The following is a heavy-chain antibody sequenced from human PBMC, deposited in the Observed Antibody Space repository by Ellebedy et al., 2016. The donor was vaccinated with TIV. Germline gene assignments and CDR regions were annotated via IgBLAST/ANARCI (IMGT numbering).Heavy chain of an antibody. J-gene: IGHJ4*02. CDR3: ARTAGTFPRYYLDY. Sequence: GESLKISCAASGFTFSDYYMSWIRQAPGKGLEWVSYISSSGSTIYYADSVKGRFTISRDNAKNSLYLQMNSLRAEDTAVYYCARTAGTFPRYYLDYWGQGTLVTVSS. V-gene: IGHV3-11*01. CDR1: GFTFSDYY. CDR2: ISSSGSTI. D-gene: IGHD6-13*01.